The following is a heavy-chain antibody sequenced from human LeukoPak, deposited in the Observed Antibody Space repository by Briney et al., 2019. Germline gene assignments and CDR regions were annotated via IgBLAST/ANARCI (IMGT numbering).Heavy chain of an antibody. CDR2: ISIRSSYI. Sequence: GGSLRLSCAASGFTFSSYSMNWVRQAPGKGLEWVSSISIRSSYIYYAGSMKGRFTISRDNAKNSLFLQMNSLRAEDTAVYYCARTLGPNYGSSWYDCWGQGTLVTVSS. D-gene: IGHD6-13*01. V-gene: IGHV3-21*01. CDR1: GFTFSSYS. CDR3: ARTLGPNYGSSWYDC. J-gene: IGHJ5*01.